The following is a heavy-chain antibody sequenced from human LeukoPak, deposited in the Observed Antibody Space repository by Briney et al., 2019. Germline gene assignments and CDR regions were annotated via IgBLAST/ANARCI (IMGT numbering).Heavy chain of an antibody. Sequence: ASVKVSCKASAGTFSSYAIRWVRQAPGQGLEWMGGIIPIFGTANYAQKFQGRVTITADESTSTAHMELSSLRSEDTAVYYCARGVTIFGVVIIQYYFDYWGQGTLVTVSS. V-gene: IGHV1-69*13. CDR1: AGTFSSYA. CDR3: ARGVTIFGVVIIQYYFDY. CDR2: IIPIFGTA. D-gene: IGHD3-3*01. J-gene: IGHJ4*02.